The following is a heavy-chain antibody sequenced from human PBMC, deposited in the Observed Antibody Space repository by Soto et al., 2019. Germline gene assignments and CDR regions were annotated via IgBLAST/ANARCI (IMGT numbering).Heavy chain of an antibody. CDR2: LIPVFGTP. CDR1: GGPFLSYA. D-gene: IGHD3-10*01. J-gene: IGHJ4*02. CDR3: AKKYNYGSGTYFDS. Sequence: QVQLVQSGAEVKKPGSSVKVSCKASGGPFLSYAITWVRQAPGQGLEWMGGLIPVFGTPNYAQKFQGRVTITAEESTKTTYMELSRLRSEDTAVYYCAKKYNYGSGTYFDSWGQGTLVTVSS. V-gene: IGHV1-69*12.